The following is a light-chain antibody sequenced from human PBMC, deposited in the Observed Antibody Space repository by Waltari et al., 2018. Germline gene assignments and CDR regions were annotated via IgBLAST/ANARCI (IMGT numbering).Light chain of an antibody. CDR2: KAS. CDR3: QHRT. V-gene: IGKV1-5*03. J-gene: IGKJ1*01. CDR1: QSISRW. Sequence: DIQMTQSPSTLSASVGDRVTLICRASQSISRWLAWYQQKPGKAPNLMIYKASTLESGVPSRFSGSGSGTEFTLTISGLQPDDFATYYCQHRTFGQGTKVEVK.